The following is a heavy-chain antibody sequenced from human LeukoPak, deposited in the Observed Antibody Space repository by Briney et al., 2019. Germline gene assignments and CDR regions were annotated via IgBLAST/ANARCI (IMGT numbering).Heavy chain of an antibody. Sequence: GGSLRLSCAASGFTLSNHWMTWVRQVPGKGLEWVASINHNGNVNYYVDSVKGRFTISRDNAKNSLYLQMSNLRAEDTAVYFCARGGGLDVWGQGATVTVSS. J-gene: IGHJ6*02. V-gene: IGHV3-7*03. CDR1: GFTLSNHW. CDR2: INHNGNVN. CDR3: ARGGGLDV. D-gene: IGHD3-16*01.